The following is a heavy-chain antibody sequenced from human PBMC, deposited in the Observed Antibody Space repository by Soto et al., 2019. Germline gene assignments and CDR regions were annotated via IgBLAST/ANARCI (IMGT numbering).Heavy chain of an antibody. Sequence: APGQGLEWIGWINPNRDGTNYAQKFQAKVTRTRDTSISPASMELSRLRADDTAVYYCARDPYHRVSMGFYYWGQGTLVTVSS. J-gene: IGHJ4*02. CDR2: INPNRDGT. CDR3: ARDPYHRVSMGFYY. D-gene: IGHD2-2*01. V-gene: IGHV1-2*02.